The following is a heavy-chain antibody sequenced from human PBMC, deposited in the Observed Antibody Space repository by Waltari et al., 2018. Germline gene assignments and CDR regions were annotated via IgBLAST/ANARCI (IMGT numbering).Heavy chain of an antibody. D-gene: IGHD3-22*01. CDR3: ARLSVVDSSSYFYNVF. J-gene: IGHJ4*02. Sequence: GKGIEWIGNIHDSGNTNNNPSLKSRATISVDTAKNQFSLKLNSVTSADTAVYYCARLSVVDSSSYFYNVFWGQGPLVTVSS. V-gene: IGHV4-59*08. CDR2: IHDSGNT.